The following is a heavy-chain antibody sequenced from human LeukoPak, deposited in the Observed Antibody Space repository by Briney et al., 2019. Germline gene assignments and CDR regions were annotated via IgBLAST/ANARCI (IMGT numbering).Heavy chain of an antibody. J-gene: IGHJ3*01. V-gene: IGHV3-21*01. CDR1: GFTFSDYN. CDR2: ISSSSSYI. Sequence: GGSLRLSCAASGFTFSDYNMNWVRQAPGKGLEWVSSISSSSSYIYYADSVKGRFTISRDNAKNSLYLQINSLRAEDTAVYYCARDVPVDDVFDLWGQGTVVTVSS. CDR3: ARDVPVDDVFDL.